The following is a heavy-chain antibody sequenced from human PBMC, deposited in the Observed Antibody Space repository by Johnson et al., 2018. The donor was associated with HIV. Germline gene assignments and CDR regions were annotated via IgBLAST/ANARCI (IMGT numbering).Heavy chain of an antibody. Sequence: QVLLVESGGGVVQPGRSLRLSCVASGFTFSSYGIHWVRQAPGKGLEWVAIISYDGSNKYYADSVKGRFTISRDNSKNTLYLQMNSLRAEDTAVYYCAREGSSSRAFDIWGQGTMVTVSS. CDR1: GFTFSSYG. CDR3: AREGSSSRAFDI. V-gene: IGHV3-30*03. CDR2: ISYDGSNK. D-gene: IGHD6-6*01. J-gene: IGHJ3*02.